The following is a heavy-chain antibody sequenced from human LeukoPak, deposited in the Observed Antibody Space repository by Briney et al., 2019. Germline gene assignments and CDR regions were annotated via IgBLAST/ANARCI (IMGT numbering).Heavy chain of an antibody. V-gene: IGHV4-39*01. CDR3: ARHLSGGGWDFDY. CDR1: GGSISSSSYY. CDR2: IYYSGST. D-gene: IGHD2-15*01. Sequence: SETLSLTCTVSGGSISSSSYYWGWIRQPPGKGLEWIGSIYYSGSTCYNPSLKSRVTISVDTSKNQFSLKLSSVTAADTAVYYCARHLSGGGWDFDYWGQGTLVTVSS. J-gene: IGHJ4*02.